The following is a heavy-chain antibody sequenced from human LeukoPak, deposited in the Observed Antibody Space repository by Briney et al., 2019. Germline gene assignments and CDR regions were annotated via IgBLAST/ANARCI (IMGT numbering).Heavy chain of an antibody. J-gene: IGHJ6*03. D-gene: IGHD3-9*01. CDR3: TTDTTILTGYYTRYYYYYMDV. Sequence: GGSLRLSCAASGFTFSNAWMSWVRQAPGKGLEWVGRIKSKTDGGTTDYAAPVKGRFTISRDDSKSTLYLQMNSLKTEDTAVYYCTTDTTILTGYYTRYYYYYMDVWGKGTTVTVSS. CDR1: GFTFSNAW. V-gene: IGHV3-15*01. CDR2: IKSKTDGGTT.